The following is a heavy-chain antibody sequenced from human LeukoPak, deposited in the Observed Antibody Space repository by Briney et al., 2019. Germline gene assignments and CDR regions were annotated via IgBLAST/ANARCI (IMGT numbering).Heavy chain of an antibody. Sequence: SVKVSCKASGGTFSSYAISWVRQAPGQGLEWMGGIIPIFGTANYAQKFQGRVTITTDESTSTAYMELSSLRSEDTAVYYCARGCSGGSCYDYYFDYWGQGTLVTASS. CDR2: IIPIFGTA. CDR1: GGTFSSYA. CDR3: ARGCSGGSCYDYYFDY. D-gene: IGHD2-15*01. J-gene: IGHJ4*02. V-gene: IGHV1-69*05.